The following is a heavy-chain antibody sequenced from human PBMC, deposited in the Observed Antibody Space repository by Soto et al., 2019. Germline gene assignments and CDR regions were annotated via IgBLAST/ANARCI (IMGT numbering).Heavy chain of an antibody. D-gene: IGHD4-17*01. V-gene: IGHV1-46*01. CDR1: GYSFAAFY. J-gene: IGHJ5*02. CDR2: INPSGSKT. Sequence: QVQLVQSGAEVKKPGASVKVSCKASGYSFAAFYMHWVRQAPGQGLEWLGIINPSGSKTSYAPKFKGRVTMTRDTTTRTVYMELSSLTVDDTAVYYCVTDYGDQPRFDPWGQGTLVTVSS. CDR3: VTDYGDQPRFDP.